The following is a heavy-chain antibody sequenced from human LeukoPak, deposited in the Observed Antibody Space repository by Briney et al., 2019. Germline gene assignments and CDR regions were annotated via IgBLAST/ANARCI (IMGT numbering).Heavy chain of an antibody. Sequence: GGSLRLSCAASGFTLGDYDIHWVRQAPGKGLEWVSGISWNSGSIGYADSVKGRFTISRDNAKNSLYLQMNSLRAEDTALYYCASSGYYQDWYFDLWGRGTLVTVSS. J-gene: IGHJ2*01. CDR2: ISWNSGSI. V-gene: IGHV3-9*01. CDR3: ASSGYYQDWYFDL. CDR1: GFTLGDYD. D-gene: IGHD3-22*01.